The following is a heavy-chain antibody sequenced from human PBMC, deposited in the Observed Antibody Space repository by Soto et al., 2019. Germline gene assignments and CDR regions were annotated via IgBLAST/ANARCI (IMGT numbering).Heavy chain of an antibody. D-gene: IGHD6-13*01. Sequence: ASVKVSCKASGYTFTSYAMHWVRQAPGQRLEWMGWINAGNGNTKYSQKFQGRVTITRDTSASTAYMELSSLRSEDTAVYYCARDRGQQLAEEPIDYWGQGALVTVSS. CDR2: INAGNGNT. CDR1: GYTFTSYA. V-gene: IGHV1-3*01. J-gene: IGHJ4*02. CDR3: ARDRGQQLAEEPIDY.